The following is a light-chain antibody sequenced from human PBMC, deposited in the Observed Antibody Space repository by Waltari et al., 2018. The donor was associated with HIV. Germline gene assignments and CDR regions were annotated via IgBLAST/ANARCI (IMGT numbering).Light chain of an antibody. CDR2: RNN. J-gene: IGLJ3*02. CDR1: SPTIRSNY. CDR3: AAWDDSLSGRV. V-gene: IGLV1-47*01. Sequence: QSVLTQPPSASGTPGQGVTIPRSASSPTIRSNYVSVYQQLQGTAPKLLIYRNNQRPSGVPDRFSGSKSGTSASLAISGLRSEDEADYYCAAWDDSLSGRVFGGGTKLTVL.